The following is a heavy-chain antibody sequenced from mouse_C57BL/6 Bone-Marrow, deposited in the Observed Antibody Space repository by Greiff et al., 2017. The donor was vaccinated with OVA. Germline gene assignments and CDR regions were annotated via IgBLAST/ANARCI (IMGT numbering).Heavy chain of an antibody. V-gene: IGHV1-64*01. CDR3: ARNYYGSSLGY. J-gene: IGHJ2*01. CDR1: GYTFTSYW. D-gene: IGHD1-1*01. CDR2: IHPNSGST. Sequence: VQLQQSGAELVKPGASVKLSCKASGYTFTSYWMHWVKQRPGQGLEWIGKIHPNSGSTNYNEKFKSKATLTVDKSSSTAYMQLSSLTSEDSAVYYCARNYYGSSLGYWGQGATLTVSS.